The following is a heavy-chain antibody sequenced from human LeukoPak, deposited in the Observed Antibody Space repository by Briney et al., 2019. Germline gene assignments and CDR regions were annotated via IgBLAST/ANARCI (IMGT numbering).Heavy chain of an antibody. CDR3: ARGGYYGSCDY. CDR2: INSDGSST. D-gene: IGHD3-10*01. J-gene: IGHJ4*02. Sequence: GGSLRLSCAASGFTFSSYWMHWVRQAPGKGLVWVSRINSDGSSTSYADSVKGRFTISRDNAENTLYLQMNSLRAEDTAVYYCARGGYYGSCDYWGQGTLVTVSS. V-gene: IGHV3-74*01. CDR1: GFTFSSYW.